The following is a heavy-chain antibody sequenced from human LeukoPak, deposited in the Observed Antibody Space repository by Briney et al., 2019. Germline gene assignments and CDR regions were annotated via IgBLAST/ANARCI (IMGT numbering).Heavy chain of an antibody. CDR1: GFTFGNYA. D-gene: IGHD6-13*01. CDR3: AKRRNSIDC. CDR2: ITEST. Sequence: TGGSLRLSCAASGFTFGNYAMTWVRQAPGKGLEWVSSITESTYYADSVKGRFIISRDNSRNTLYLQMNSLRGDDTAVYYCAKRRNSIDCWGQGTLVTVSP. V-gene: IGHV3-23*01. J-gene: IGHJ4*02.